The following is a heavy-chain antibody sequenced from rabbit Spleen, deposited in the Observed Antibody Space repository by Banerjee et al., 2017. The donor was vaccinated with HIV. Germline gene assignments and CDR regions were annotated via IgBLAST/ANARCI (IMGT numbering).Heavy chain of an antibody. CDR1: GFSFSSSYW. CDR2: IYDDSDATT. V-gene: IGHV1S45*01. CDR3: ARGSYVGWGGSDGFDP. J-gene: IGHJ2*01. D-gene: IGHD4-1*01. Sequence: QEQLVESGGGLVQPEGSLTLTCTASGFSFSSSYWICWVRQASGKGLEWIACIYDDSDATTWYANWAKGRFTISKSSSTTVTLQMTSLTAADTATYFCARGSYVGWGGSDGFDPWGPGTLVTVS.